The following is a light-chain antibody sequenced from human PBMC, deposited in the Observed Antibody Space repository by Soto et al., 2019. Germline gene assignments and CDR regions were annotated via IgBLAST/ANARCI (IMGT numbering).Light chain of an antibody. CDR3: QQIYSSPLS. CDR1: QNISNY. V-gene: IGKV1-39*01. J-gene: IGKJ4*01. Sequence: DIQVTQSPSSLPASVGDRVTITCRASQNISNYLNWYQQNPGKAPKLLIFSASSLQSGVPSRFSGSGSGTDFSLTISSLQPEDFATYYCQQIYSSPLSFGGGTKVEIK. CDR2: SAS.